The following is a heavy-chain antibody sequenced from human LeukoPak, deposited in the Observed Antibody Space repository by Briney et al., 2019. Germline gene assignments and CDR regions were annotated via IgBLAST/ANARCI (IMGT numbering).Heavy chain of an antibody. CDR2: IWYDGSNK. D-gene: IGHD4-17*01. CDR3: ARDPDDYGDYSYFDY. J-gene: IGHJ4*02. V-gene: IGHV3-33*08. CDR1: GFTFSSYW. Sequence: GGPLKFSCAASGFTFSSYWMHWVRQAPGKGLEWVAVIWYDGSNKYYADSVKGRFTISRDNSKNTLFLQMNSLRAEDTAVYYCARDPDDYGDYSYFDYWGQGTLVTVSS.